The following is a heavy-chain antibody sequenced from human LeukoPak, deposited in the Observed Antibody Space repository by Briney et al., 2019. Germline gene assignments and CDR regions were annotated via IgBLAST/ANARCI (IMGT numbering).Heavy chain of an antibody. CDR2: IYYTGST. Sequence: SETLSLTCTVSGGSITSSSYYWGWIRQPPGKGLEWIGSIYYTGSTYYNPSLTSRVTISVDTSENQFSLKVGSVTAADTAVYYCARAHHCHSGTCHPPGEAFDIWGQGTMVTVSS. V-gene: IGHV4-39*07. CDR3: ARAHHCHSGTCHPPGEAFDI. CDR1: GGSITSSSYY. D-gene: IGHD2/OR15-2a*01. J-gene: IGHJ3*02.